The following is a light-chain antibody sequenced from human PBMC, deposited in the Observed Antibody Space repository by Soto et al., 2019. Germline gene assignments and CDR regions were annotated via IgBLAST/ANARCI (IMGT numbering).Light chain of an antibody. Sequence: IVMTQSPATLSVSPGESATLSCRASQSISNNLAWYQHKPGQAPRLLIYGVSTRATGIPARFSGSGSGTEFTLTIGSLQSEDFAVYYCQQYNTWPPYTFGQGTKLEIK. CDR1: QSISNN. V-gene: IGKV3-15*01. CDR3: QQYNTWPPYT. J-gene: IGKJ2*01. CDR2: GVS.